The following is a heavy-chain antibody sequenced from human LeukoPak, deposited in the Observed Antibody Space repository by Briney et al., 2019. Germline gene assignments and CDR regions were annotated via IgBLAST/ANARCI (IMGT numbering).Heavy chain of an antibody. J-gene: IGHJ4*02. CDR3: ARAFQYYYGSGSYYFDY. CDR2: IYHSGST. CDR1: GGSISSGGYS. V-gene: IGHV4-30-2*01. Sequence: SETLSLTCAVSGGSISSGGYSWSWIRQPPGKGLEWIGYIYHSGSTYYNPSLKSRVTISVDRSKNRFSLKLSSVTAADTAVYYCARAFQYYYGSGSYYFDYWGQGTLVTVSS. D-gene: IGHD3-10*01.